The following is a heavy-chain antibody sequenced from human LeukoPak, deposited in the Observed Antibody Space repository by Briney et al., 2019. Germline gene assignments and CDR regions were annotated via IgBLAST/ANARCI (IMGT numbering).Heavy chain of an antibody. V-gene: IGHV3-23*01. Sequence: PGGSLRLSCAGSGFTFNKYAMNWVRQPPGKGLEWVSSIAGTGGSTYYADSVKGRFTLSRDNSDNTLYLQLNSLRAEDSAIYYCAKAFRIVGIGNPDDAFDVWGQGTVVTVSS. D-gene: IGHD1-26*01. J-gene: IGHJ3*01. CDR1: GFTFNKYA. CDR3: AKAFRIVGIGNPDDAFDV. CDR2: IAGTGGST.